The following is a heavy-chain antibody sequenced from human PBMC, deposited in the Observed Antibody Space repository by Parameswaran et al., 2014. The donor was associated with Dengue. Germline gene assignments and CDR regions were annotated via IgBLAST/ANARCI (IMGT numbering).Heavy chain of an antibody. Sequence: QAGGSLRLSCAASGFTFDDYAMHWVRQAPGKGLEWVSGISWNSGSIGYADSVKGRFTISRDNAKNSLYLQMNSLRAEDTALYYCAKDISPYYYGSGSYARSGWFDPWGQGTLVTVSS. CDR3: AKDISPYYYGSGSYARSGWFDP. CDR1: GFTFDDYA. J-gene: IGHJ5*02. V-gene: IGHV3-9*01. D-gene: IGHD3-10*01. CDR2: ISWNSGSI.